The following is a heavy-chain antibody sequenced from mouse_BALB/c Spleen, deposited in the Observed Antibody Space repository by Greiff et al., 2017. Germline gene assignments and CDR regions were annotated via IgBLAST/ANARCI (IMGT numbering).Heavy chain of an antibody. CDR1: GYAFSSYW. CDR3: ARGDYGSSYEFAY. V-gene: IGHV1-80*01. Sequence: QVQLKQSGAELVRPGSSVKISCKASGYAFSSYWMNWVKQRPGQGLEWIGQIYPGDGDTNSNGKFKGKATLTADKSSSTAYMQLSSLTSEDSAVYCCARGDYGSSYEFAYWGQGTLVTVSA. J-gene: IGHJ3*01. D-gene: IGHD1-1*01. CDR2: IYPGDGDT.